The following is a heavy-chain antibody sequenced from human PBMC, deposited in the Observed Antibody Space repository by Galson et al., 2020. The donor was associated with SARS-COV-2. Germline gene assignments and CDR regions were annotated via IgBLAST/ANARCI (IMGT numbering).Heavy chain of an antibody. CDR3: ARQDTSRGLD. Sequence: GESLKISCKTSGYTFKNYGISWVRQAPGQGLEWMGWISAYNGNTNYAQKLQGRVTMTTDTSRSTAYMELRSLRSDDTAVYYCARQDTSRGLDWGQGTLVTVSS. J-gene: IGHJ4*02. CDR2: ISAYNGNT. CDR1: GYTFKNYG. D-gene: IGHD3-10*01. V-gene: IGHV1-18*04.